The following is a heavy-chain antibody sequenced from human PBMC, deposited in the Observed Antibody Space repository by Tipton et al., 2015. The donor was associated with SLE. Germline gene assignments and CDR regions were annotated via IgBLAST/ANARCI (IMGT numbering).Heavy chain of an antibody. Sequence: TLSLTCAVYGGSFRSYYWSWIRQPPGKGLERIGEINHSGSTNYNPSLKSRVTISVDTSKNQFSLKLSSVTAADTAVYYCARARRGRSSRQEGDWFDPWGQGTLVTVSS. CDR3: ARARRGRSSRQEGDWFDP. V-gene: IGHV4-34*01. D-gene: IGHD6-13*01. J-gene: IGHJ5*02. CDR2: INHSGST. CDR1: GGSFRSYY.